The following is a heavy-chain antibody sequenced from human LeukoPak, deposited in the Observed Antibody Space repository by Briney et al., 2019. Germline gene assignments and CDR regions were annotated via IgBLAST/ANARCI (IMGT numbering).Heavy chain of an antibody. V-gene: IGHV1-2*02. CDR1: GYTFTSYG. CDR2: INPNSGGT. CDR3: ARDSEVAYYYDSSGYDY. D-gene: IGHD3-22*01. J-gene: IGHJ4*02. Sequence: GASVKVSCKASGYTFTSYGISWVRQAPGQGLEWMGWINPNSGGTNYAQKFQGRVTMTRDTSISTAYMELSRLRSDDTAVYYCARDSEVAYYYDSSGYDYWGQGTLVTVSS.